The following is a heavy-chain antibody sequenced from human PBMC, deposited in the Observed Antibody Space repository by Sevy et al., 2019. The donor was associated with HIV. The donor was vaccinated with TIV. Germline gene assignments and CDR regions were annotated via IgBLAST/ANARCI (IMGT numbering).Heavy chain of an antibody. Sequence: GGSLRLSCSASGFTFSNYAMHWVRQAPGKGLEWVANINEHGSTNYYLDSVKGRFTISRDNAKNSLFLQMNSLRVDDTAVYYCARAIGAGAAYWGQGTPVTVSS. CDR2: INEHGSTN. CDR3: ARAIGAGAAY. CDR1: GFTFSNYA. V-gene: IGHV3-7*03. J-gene: IGHJ4*02. D-gene: IGHD6-13*01.